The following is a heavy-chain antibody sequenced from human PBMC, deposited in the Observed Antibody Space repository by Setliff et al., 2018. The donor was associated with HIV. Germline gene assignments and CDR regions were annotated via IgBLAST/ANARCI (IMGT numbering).Heavy chain of an antibody. D-gene: IGHD2-2*01. Sequence: GGSLRLSCAASGFTFSIHGMHWVRQAPGKGLEYVSSISSNGGPTYYTGSVKGRFTISRDNSKNTLYLQMSSLRVEDTAVYYCVKAVIVVIPAAIFDYWGQGTLVTVSS. J-gene: IGHJ4*02. V-gene: IGHV3-64D*09. CDR1: GFTFSIHG. CDR3: VKAVIVVIPAAIFDY. CDR2: ISSNGGPT.